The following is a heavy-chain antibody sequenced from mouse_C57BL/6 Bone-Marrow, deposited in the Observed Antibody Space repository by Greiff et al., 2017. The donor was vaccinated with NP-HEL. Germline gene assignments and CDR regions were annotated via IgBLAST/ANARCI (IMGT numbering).Heavy chain of an antibody. CDR3: ARDNGLGWYFDV. D-gene: IGHD4-1*01. Sequence: EVHLVYSWGGLVKRGGSLKLSCAASGFTFSSYAMSWVGQTPETRMEGGVNVSVGGSYTYYPDNVKGRFTISRDNAKNNLYLQMSHLKSEDTAMYYGARDNGLGWYFDVWGTGTTVTVSS. V-gene: IGHV5-4*01. CDR1: GFTFSSYA. J-gene: IGHJ1*03. CDR2: VSVGGSYT.